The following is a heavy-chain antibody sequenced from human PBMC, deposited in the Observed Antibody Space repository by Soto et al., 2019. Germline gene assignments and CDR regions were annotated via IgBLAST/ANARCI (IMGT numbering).Heavy chain of an antibody. J-gene: IGHJ4*02. CDR3: ARRWGEGRVDY. D-gene: IGHD3-10*01. CDR2: INHSGNT. CDR1: GGSISSSNW. V-gene: IGHV4-4*02. Sequence: QVQLQESGPGLVKPSGTLSLTCAVSGGSISSSNWWSWVRQPPGKGLEWIGEINHSGNTNYNPSLNSRVTMAVDKSRNQFSRKLSSVTAAATAVYYCARRWGEGRVDYWGQGTLVTVSS.